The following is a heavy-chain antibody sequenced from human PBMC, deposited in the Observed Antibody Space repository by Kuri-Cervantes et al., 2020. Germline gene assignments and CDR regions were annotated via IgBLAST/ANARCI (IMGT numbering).Heavy chain of an antibody. CDR2: INPNSGGT. Sequence: ASVKVSCKASGYTFTGYYMHWVRQAPGQGLEWMEWINPNSGGTNYAQKFQGRVTMTRDTSISTAYMELRSLRSDDTAVYYCARAAVTIFGVVEFMDVWGQGTTVTVSS. CDR1: GYTFTGYY. J-gene: IGHJ6*02. D-gene: IGHD3-3*01. CDR3: ARAAVTIFGVVEFMDV. V-gene: IGHV1-2*02.